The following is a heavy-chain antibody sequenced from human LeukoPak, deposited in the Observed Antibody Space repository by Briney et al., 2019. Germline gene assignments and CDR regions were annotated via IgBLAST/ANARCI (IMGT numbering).Heavy chain of an antibody. D-gene: IGHD3-9*01. CDR3: AKSHILTGYYIY. CDR2: ISGGGGST. V-gene: IGHV3-23*01. J-gene: IGHJ4*02. Sequence: GGSLRLSCAASGFTFSSYAMSWVRQAPGKGLEWVSAISGGGGSTYYADSVKGRFTISRDNSKNTLYLQMNSLRAEDTAVYYCAKSHILTGYYIYWGQGTLVTVSS. CDR1: GFTFSSYA.